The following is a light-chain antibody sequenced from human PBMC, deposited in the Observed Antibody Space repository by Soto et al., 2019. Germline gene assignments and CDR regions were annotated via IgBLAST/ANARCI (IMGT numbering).Light chain of an antibody. CDR3: QVWDSSTDQNVV. Sequence: SYELTQPPSVSVAPGQTARITCGGNKIGTKSVHWYQRKPGQAPVLVVFDDSDRPSGIPERFSGSNSGNTATLTISRVEAGDEADYYCQVWDSSTDQNVVFGGGTNPTVL. J-gene: IGLJ2*01. CDR2: DDS. V-gene: IGLV3-21*02. CDR1: KIGTKS.